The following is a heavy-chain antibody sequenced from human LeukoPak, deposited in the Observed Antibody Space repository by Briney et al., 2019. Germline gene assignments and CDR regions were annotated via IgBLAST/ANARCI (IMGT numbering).Heavy chain of an antibody. V-gene: IGHV1-69*13. CDR1: GDTFSSYA. J-gene: IGHJ4*02. Sequence: SVKVSCKASGDTFSSYAISWVRQAPGQGLEWMGGIIPIFGTANYAQKFQGRVTITADESTSTAYMELSSLRSEDTAVYYCAGSGFIVTTGIDYWGQGTLVTVSS. CDR2: IIPIFGTA. D-gene: IGHD5-12*01. CDR3: AGSGFIVTTGIDY.